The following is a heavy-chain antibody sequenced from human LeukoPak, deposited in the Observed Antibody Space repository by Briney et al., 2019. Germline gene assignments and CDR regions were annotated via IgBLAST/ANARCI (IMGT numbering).Heavy chain of an antibody. CDR1: GFTFSSYS. Sequence: GGSLRLSCAASGFTFSSYSMNWVRQAPGKGLEWVSSISSSSSYIYYADSVKGRFTISRDNAKNSLYLQMNSLRAEDTAVYYCARDNPGDDYGDYELFDYWGQGTLVTVSS. CDR2: ISSSSSYI. D-gene: IGHD4-17*01. J-gene: IGHJ4*02. V-gene: IGHV3-21*01. CDR3: ARDNPGDDYGDYELFDY.